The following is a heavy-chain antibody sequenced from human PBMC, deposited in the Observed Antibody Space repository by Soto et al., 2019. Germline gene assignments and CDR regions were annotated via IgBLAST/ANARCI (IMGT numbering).Heavy chain of an antibody. Sequence: EVQLLECGGGLIQPGGSLRLSCAASGFTFSSYAMSWVRQAPGKGLEWVSAISGSGGRTYYADSVKGRFTISRDDSKNTLYLQMNSLRAEDTALYYCAKSCDWYFCFMDVWGKGTTVTVSS. CDR2: ISGSGGRT. D-gene: IGHD3-9*01. CDR3: AKSCDWYFCFMDV. J-gene: IGHJ6*03. V-gene: IGHV3-23*01. CDR1: GFTFSSYA.